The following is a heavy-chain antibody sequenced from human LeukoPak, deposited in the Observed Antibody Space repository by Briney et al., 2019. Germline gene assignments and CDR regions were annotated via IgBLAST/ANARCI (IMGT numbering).Heavy chain of an antibody. CDR3: ARGLSASYDFNWFDS. J-gene: IGHJ5*01. D-gene: IGHD2/OR15-2a*01. V-gene: IGHV4-4*07. CDR1: GGSISGYY. CDR2: INTSGTT. Sequence: SETLSLTCTVSGGSISGYYWIWIRQPAGKGPEWMGRINTSGTTRHDPTLKSRVTMSVDTSKNQFSLKLTSVTAADTAVYYCARGLSASYDFNWFDSWGQGTLVTVSS.